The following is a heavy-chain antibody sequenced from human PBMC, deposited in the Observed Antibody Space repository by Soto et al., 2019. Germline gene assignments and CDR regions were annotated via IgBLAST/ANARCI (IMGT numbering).Heavy chain of an antibody. J-gene: IGHJ3*02. V-gene: IGHV3-21*01. CDR2: ISSSSSYI. CDR1: GFTFSSYS. CDR3: ARERDYYDSSAHDAFDI. Sequence: GGSLRLSCAASGFTFSSYSINFFRHAPFKWLEWVSSISSSSSYIYCADSVKGRFTISRDNAKNSLYLQMNSLRAEDTAVYYCARERDYYDSSAHDAFDIWGQGTMVTVSS. D-gene: IGHD3-22*01.